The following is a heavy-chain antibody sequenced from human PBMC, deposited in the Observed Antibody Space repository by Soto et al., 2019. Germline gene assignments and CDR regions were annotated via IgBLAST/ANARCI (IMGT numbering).Heavy chain of an antibody. J-gene: IGHJ4*02. CDR3: ARIPDEPGDYFY. D-gene: IGHD4-17*01. Sequence: GGSLRLSCAASGFTVSSNYMSWVRQAPGKGLEWVSVIYSGGSTYYADSVKGRFTISRDNSKNTLYLQMNSLRAEDTAVYYCARIPDEPGDYFYWGQGTLVTVSS. V-gene: IGHV3-53*01. CDR1: GFTVSSNY. CDR2: IYSGGST.